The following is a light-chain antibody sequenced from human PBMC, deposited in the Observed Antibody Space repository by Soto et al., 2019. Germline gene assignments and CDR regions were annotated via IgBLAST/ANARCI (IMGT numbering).Light chain of an antibody. CDR3: QQYNNWPPII. V-gene: IGKV3-15*01. CDR1: QSVSSN. CDR2: GAS. J-gene: IGKJ5*01. Sequence: IVLTQSPGTLSLSPGERATLSCRASQSVSSNYIAWYQQKPGQAPRLLIYGASTRATGIPARFSGSGSGTEFTLTVSSLQSEDFAVYYCQQYNNWPPIIFGQGTRLEIK.